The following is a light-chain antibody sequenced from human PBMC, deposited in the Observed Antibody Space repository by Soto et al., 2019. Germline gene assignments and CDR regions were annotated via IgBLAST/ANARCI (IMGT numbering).Light chain of an antibody. CDR1: LSVSGY. CDR3: QQRSNWPLT. CDR2: DAS. V-gene: IGKV3-11*01. J-gene: IGKJ4*01. Sequence: EIVLTQSPATLSLSPGERATLSCRASLSVSGYLAWYQQKPGQAPRLLIYDASNRATGIPARFSGSGSGTDFTLTISSLEPEDFAVYYCQQRSNWPLTFGGGTKVEIK.